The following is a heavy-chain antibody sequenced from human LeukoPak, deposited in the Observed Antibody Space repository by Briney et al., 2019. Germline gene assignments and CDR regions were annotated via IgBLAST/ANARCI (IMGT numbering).Heavy chain of an antibody. D-gene: IGHD3-22*01. Sequence: SETLSLTCTVSGGSISSGDYYWSWIRQPPGKGLEWIGYIYYSGSTYYNPSLKSRVTISVDTSKNQFSLKLSSVTAADTAVYYCARVPGSSGTNWFDPWGQGTLVTVSS. V-gene: IGHV4-30-4*01. J-gene: IGHJ5*02. CDR2: IYYSGST. CDR1: GGSISSGDYY. CDR3: ARVPGSSGTNWFDP.